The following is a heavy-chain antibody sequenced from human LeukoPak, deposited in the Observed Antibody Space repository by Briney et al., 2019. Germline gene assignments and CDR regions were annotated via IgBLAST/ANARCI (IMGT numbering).Heavy chain of an antibody. Sequence: GGSLRLSCAASGFIFSDYYMSWIRQAPGKGLEWVSYISSSGTTAIYYADSVKGRFTISRDNAKNSLYLQMNSLRPEDTAVYYCAKDALPYYYDSSGYYDYWGQGTLVTVSS. CDR3: AKDALPYYYDSSGYYDY. CDR1: GFIFSDYY. CDR2: ISSSGTTAI. J-gene: IGHJ4*02. D-gene: IGHD3-22*01. V-gene: IGHV3-11*04.